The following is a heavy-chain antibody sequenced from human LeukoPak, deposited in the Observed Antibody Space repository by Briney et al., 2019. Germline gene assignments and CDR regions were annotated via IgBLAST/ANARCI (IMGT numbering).Heavy chain of an antibody. D-gene: IGHD4-17*01. J-gene: IGHJ4*02. Sequence: SETLSLTCTVSGGSISSGGYYWSWLRQHPGKGLEWIGYIYYSGSTYYNPSLKSRVTISVDTSKNQFSLKLSSVTAADTAVYYCARDSGGDSGRALGYWGQGTLVTVSS. CDR3: ARDSGGDSGRALGY. CDR1: GGSISSGGYY. V-gene: IGHV4-31*03. CDR2: IYYSGST.